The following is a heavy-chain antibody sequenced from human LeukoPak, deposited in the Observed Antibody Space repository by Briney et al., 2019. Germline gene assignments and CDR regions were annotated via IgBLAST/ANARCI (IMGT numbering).Heavy chain of an antibody. CDR3: ARSPNAAAGYYYDSSPPNGL. CDR1: GYTFTSYG. CDR2: ISAYNGNT. J-gene: IGHJ4*02. D-gene: IGHD3-22*01. V-gene: IGHV1-18*01. Sequence: ASVKVSCKASGYTFTSYGISWVRQAPGQGLEWMGWISAYNGNTNYAQTLQGRVTMTTDTSTSTAYMELRSLRSDDTAVYYCARSPNAAAGYYYDSSPPNGLWGQGTLVTVSS.